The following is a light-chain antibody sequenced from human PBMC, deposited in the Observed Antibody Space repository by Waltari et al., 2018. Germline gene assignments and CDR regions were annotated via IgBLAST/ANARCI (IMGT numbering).Light chain of an antibody. CDR3: GTWDSSLRGGV. CDR2: DNN. J-gene: IGLJ2*01. CDR1: LPNFRNNS. Sequence: QSVLTQPPSGSAAPGQKAPIPSSGSLPNFRNNSVAWLQQFPGTAPKLLIYDNNKRPSGIPDRFSGSKSGTSATLGITGLQTGDEADYYCGTWDSSLRGGVFGGGTKLTVL. V-gene: IGLV1-51*01.